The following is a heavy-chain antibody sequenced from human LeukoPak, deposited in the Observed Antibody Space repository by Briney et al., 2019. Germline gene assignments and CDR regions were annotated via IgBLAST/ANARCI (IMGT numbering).Heavy chain of an antibody. J-gene: IGHJ4*02. CDR3: AKDLAYDSTDYHVVFDC. Sequence: PGGSLRLSCAASGVTFSTYAMSWIRQPPGKGLEWVSAISGSGDRTYHADSVKGRFTTSRDNSKNTLYLQMNSLRAEDTAIYYCAKDLAYDSTDYHVVFDCWGQGTLVTVSS. V-gene: IGHV3-23*01. CDR2: ISGSGDRT. D-gene: IGHD3-22*01. CDR1: GVTFSTYA.